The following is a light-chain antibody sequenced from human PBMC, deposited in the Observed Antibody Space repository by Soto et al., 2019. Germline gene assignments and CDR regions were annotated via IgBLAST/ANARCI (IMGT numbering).Light chain of an antibody. V-gene: IGKV3D-11*03. CDR3: QQYAESPIT. CDR1: QYINTR. Sequence: EIVLTQSPATLSSFPGDRVTLSCRASQYINTRLAWYQHRPGQAPRLLIYQTSLRAAGIPARFSGSGSGTDFTLTISRLEPEDIAVFYCQQYAESPITFGQGTRLEIK. CDR2: QTS. J-gene: IGKJ5*01.